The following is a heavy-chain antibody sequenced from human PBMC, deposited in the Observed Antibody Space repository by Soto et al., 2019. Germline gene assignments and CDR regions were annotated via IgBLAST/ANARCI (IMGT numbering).Heavy chain of an antibody. V-gene: IGHV1-18*01. CDR3: ARVTMGSGDWFDP. Sequence: ASVKVSCKASSETFSSYDITWVRQAPGQGLEWMGWISTYNGNTKYAQNVQGRVSMTTDTSTSTAYMELRRLTSDDTAVYCCARVTMGSGDWFDPWGQGTLVTVSS. J-gene: IGHJ5*01. CDR1: SETFSSYD. D-gene: IGHD6-19*01. CDR2: ISTYNGNT.